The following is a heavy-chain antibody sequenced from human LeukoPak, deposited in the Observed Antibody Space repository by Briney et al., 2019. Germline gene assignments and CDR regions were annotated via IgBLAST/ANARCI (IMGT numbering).Heavy chain of an antibody. Sequence: SETLSLTCTVSGGSISSGDYYWSWIRQPPGKGLEWIGYIYYSGSTYYNPSLKSRVTISVDTSKNQFSLKLSSVTAADTAVYYCAREGVLRYFDWLQNPYGMDVWGQGTTVTVFS. CDR2: IYYSGST. CDR3: AREGVLRYFDWLQNPYGMDV. V-gene: IGHV4-30-4*01. D-gene: IGHD3-9*01. CDR1: GGSISSGDYY. J-gene: IGHJ6*02.